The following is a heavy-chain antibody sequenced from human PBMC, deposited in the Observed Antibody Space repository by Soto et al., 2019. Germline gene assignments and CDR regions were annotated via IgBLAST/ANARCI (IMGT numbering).Heavy chain of an antibody. J-gene: IGHJ4*02. CDR1: GGSISSADSY. V-gene: IGHV4-30-4*01. CDR2: IYYSGST. D-gene: IGHD3-10*01. CDR3: ARFMVRGVIRDFDY. Sequence: SETLSLTCTVSGGSISSADSYSSWIRQHPGKGLEWIGYIYYSGSTYYNPSLKSRVTISVDTSKNQFSLKLSSVTAADAAVYYCARFMVRGVIRDFDYWGQGTLVTVS.